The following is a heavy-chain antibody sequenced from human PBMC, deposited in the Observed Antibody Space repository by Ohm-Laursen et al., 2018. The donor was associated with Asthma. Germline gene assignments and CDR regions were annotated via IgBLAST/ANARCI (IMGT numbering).Heavy chain of an antibody. J-gene: IGHJ3*02. V-gene: IGHV3-23*01. D-gene: IGHD4-11*01. Sequence: GSLRLSCAASGFTFSSYAMSWVRQAPGKGLEWVSAISGSGGSTYYADSVKARFTISRDNAKNTLYLQMNSLSAEDKAVYYCAKVASNYRYDAFDIWGQGTMVTVSS. CDR1: GFTFSSYA. CDR3: AKVASNYRYDAFDI. CDR2: ISGSGGST.